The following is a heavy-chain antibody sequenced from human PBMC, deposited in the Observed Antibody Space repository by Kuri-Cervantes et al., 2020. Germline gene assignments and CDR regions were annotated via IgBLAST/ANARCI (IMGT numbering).Heavy chain of an antibody. V-gene: IGHV1-3*01. D-gene: IGHD3-22*01. J-gene: IGHJ6*03. Sequence: ASVKVSCKASGCTFTSYAMHWVRQAPGQRLEWMGWINAGNGNTKYSQKFQGRVTITRDTSASTAYIELSSLRSEDTAVYYCARDPIHYYDNPRQGYMDVWGKGTTVTVSS. CDR3: ARDPIHYYDNPRQGYMDV. CDR2: INAGNGNT. CDR1: GCTFTSYA.